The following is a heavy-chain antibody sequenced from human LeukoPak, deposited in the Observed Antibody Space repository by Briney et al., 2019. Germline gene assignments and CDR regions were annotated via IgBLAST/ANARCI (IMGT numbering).Heavy chain of an antibody. CDR1: GFTFDDYG. CDR3: ARVGHGFTFGGVSPPDY. J-gene: IGHJ4*02. CDR2: INWNGGST. Sequence: SPGGSLRLSCAASGFTFDDYGMSWVRQAPGKGLEWVSGINWNGGSTGYADSVKGRFTIYSDNAKNSLYLQMNSLRGEDTALYYGARVGHGFTFGGVSPPDYWGQGTLGTVSS. D-gene: IGHD3-16*01. V-gene: IGHV3-20*04.